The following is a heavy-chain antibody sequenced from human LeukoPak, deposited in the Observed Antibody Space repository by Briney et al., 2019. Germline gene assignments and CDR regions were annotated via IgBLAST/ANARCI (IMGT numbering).Heavy chain of an antibody. Sequence: GGSLRLSCAASGFTFDDYGMSWVRQAPGKGLEWVSGINWNGGSTAYADSVKGRFTISRDNAKNSLYLQMNSLRDEDTAVYYCSSWLGDLLLSLWGQGTMVTVSS. CDR2: INWNGGST. V-gene: IGHV3-20*04. J-gene: IGHJ3*01. D-gene: IGHD6-19*01. CDR3: SSWLGDLLLSL. CDR1: GFTFDDYG.